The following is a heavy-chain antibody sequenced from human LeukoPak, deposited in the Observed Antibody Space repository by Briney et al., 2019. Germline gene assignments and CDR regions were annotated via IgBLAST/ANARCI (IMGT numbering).Heavy chain of an antibody. CDR1: GGSISSGDYY. CDR2: IYYSGST. CDR3: ARGITMVRGFDP. Sequence: SETLSLTCTVSGGSISSGDYYWSWIRQPPGKGLEWIGYIYYSGSTYYNPSLKSRVTISVDTSKNQFSLKLSSVTAADTAVYYCARGITMVRGFDPWGQGTLVTVSS. V-gene: IGHV4-30-4*01. D-gene: IGHD3-10*01. J-gene: IGHJ5*02.